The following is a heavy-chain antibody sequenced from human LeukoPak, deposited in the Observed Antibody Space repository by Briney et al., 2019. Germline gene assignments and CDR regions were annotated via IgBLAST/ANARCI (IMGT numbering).Heavy chain of an antibody. J-gene: IGHJ1*01. V-gene: IGHV5-51*01. CDR3: ARLVAAAAAGYFQH. CDR2: IYPGDSDT. Sequence: GESLKISCKGSGYSFTSYWIGWVRQMPGKGLEWMGIIYPGDSDTRYSPSFRGQVNISADKSISTAYLQWSSLKASDTAVYYCARLVAAAAAGYFQHWGQGTLVTVSS. CDR1: GYSFTSYW. D-gene: IGHD6-13*01.